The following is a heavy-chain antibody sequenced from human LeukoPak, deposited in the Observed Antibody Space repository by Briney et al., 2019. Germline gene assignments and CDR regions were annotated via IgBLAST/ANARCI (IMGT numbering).Heavy chain of an antibody. CDR1: GGSFSGYY. J-gene: IGHJ5*02. Sequence: SETLSLTCAVYGGSFSGYYWSWIRQPPGKGLEWIGEINHSGSTNYNPSLKNRVTISVDTSKNQFSLKLSSVTAADTAVYYCARRSSSFLVYNWFDPWGQGTLVTVSS. V-gene: IGHV4-34*01. D-gene: IGHD3-9*01. CDR3: ARRSSSFLVYNWFDP. CDR2: INHSGST.